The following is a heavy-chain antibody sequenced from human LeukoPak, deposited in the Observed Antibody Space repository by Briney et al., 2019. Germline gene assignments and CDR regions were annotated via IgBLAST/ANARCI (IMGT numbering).Heavy chain of an antibody. D-gene: IGHD5-12*01. J-gene: IGHJ6*03. CDR1: GYTFTDYY. CDR2: INPKSGGT. Sequence: ASVKVPCKASGYTFTDYYIHWVRQAPGEGLEWMGWINPKSGGTNYAQKFQGRVAMTRDTSITTAYMELSRLRSDDTAVYYCARQWLRSLRYYMDVWGKGTTVTVS. V-gene: IGHV1-2*02. CDR3: ARQWLRSLRYYMDV.